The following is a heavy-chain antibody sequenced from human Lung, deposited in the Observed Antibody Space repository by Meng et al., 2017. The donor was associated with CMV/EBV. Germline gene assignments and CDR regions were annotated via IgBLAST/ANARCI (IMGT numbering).Heavy chain of an antibody. CDR1: GHSITNHNW. CDR2: IPHRGSS. CDR3: LRRSGGSV. V-gene: IGHV4-4*02. Sequence: QVQLREPGPARGKPSDTLSLTCAVSGHSITNHNWSAWVRQPPGKGLEWIGEIPHRGSSAYNPSLKSRVSMSIDKSKNQFSLKLTSVTAADTAVYHCLRRSGGSVWGQGTLVTVSS. J-gene: IGHJ1*01. D-gene: IGHD3-10*01.